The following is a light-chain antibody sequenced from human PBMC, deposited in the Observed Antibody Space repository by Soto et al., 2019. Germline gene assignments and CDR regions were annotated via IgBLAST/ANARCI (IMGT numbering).Light chain of an antibody. V-gene: IGKV1-39*01. J-gene: IGKJ2*01. CDR3: QQYNGYSHS. CDR1: QSISNY. CDR2: DAT. Sequence: DIQMTQSPSSLSASVGDRVTITCRATQSISNYLNWYQQKPGKAPKFLIYDATNLQPGVPSRFSGSGSGTEFTLTISSLQPDDFATYYCQQYNGYSHSFGQGTKVDIK.